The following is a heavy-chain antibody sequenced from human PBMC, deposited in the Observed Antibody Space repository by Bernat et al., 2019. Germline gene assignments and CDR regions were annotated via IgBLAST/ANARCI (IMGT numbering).Heavy chain of an antibody. CDR1: GFTFSSYE. Sequence: EVQLVESGGGLVQPGGSLRLSCAASGFTFSSYEMNWVRQAPGKGLEWVSYISSSGSTIYYAGSVKGRFTISRDNAKNSLYLQMNSLRAEDTAVYYCARNDLRDSSGWYYFDYWGQGTLVTVSS. CDR3: ARNDLRDSSGWYYFDY. CDR2: ISSSGSTI. V-gene: IGHV3-48*03. J-gene: IGHJ4*02. D-gene: IGHD6-19*01.